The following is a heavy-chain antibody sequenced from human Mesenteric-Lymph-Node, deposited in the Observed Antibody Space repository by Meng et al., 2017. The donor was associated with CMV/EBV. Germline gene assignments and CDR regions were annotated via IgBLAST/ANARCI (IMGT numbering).Heavy chain of an antibody. D-gene: IGHD3-3*01. CDR1: GGSVSSDDDY. J-gene: IGHJ4*02. CDR2: IYYTGDT. Sequence: SGGSVSSDDDYWGWIRQPPGKGLEWIGNIYYTGDTPYNPSLKSRVTMSVETSKNQLSLKLSSVTAADTAVYYCARRTVFGVVVPFNYWGQGILVTVSS. CDR3: ARRTVFGVVVPFNY. V-gene: IGHV4-39*01.